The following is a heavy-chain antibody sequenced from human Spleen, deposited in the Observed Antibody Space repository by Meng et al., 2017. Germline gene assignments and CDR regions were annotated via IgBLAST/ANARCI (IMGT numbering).Heavy chain of an antibody. Sequence: VQLVESGGGLVQPGGSLRLSCAASGFTFSSYWLHWVRQAPGKGLVWVSRTSRDGSDTVYADSVKGRFTMSRDNAKNTLYLQMNSLRAEDTAVYYCAAAWELLPPGYWGQGTLVTVSS. CDR2: TSRDGSDT. D-gene: IGHD1-26*01. CDR3: AAAWELLPPGY. J-gene: IGHJ4*02. CDR1: GFTFSSYW. V-gene: IGHV3-74*02.